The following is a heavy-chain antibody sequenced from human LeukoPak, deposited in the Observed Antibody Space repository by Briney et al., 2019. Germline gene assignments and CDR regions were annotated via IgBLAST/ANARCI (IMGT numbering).Heavy chain of an antibody. Sequence: GGSLRLSCAAFGFTFSSYSMNWVRQAPGKGLEWVSSISSSGSYIYYADSMQGRFTISRDNSKNSLFLQMNSLRAEDTAVYYCARGLYPDYYVSSGSSPPEHWGQGTLVTVSS. CDR1: GFTFSSYS. J-gene: IGHJ1*01. D-gene: IGHD3-22*01. CDR2: ISSSGSYI. CDR3: ARGLYPDYYVSSGSSPPEH. V-gene: IGHV3-21*01.